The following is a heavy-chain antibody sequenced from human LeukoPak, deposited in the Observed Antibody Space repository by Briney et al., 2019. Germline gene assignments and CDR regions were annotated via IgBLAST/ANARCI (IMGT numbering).Heavy chain of an antibody. D-gene: IGHD3-3*01. J-gene: IGHJ3*02. V-gene: IGHV4-39*07. CDR1: GGSISSSSYY. CDR3: ARDRPDYDFWSGYDITADAFDI. CDR2: IYYSGST. Sequence: SETLSLTCTVSGGSISSSSYYWGWIRQPPGKGLEWIGSIYYSGSTYYNPSLKSRVTISVDTSKNQFSLKLSSVTAADTAVYYCARDRPDYDFWSGYDITADAFDIWGQGTMVTVSS.